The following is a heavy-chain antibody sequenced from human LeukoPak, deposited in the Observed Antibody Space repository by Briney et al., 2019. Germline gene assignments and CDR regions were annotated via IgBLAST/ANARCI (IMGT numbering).Heavy chain of an antibody. CDR3: TTEPPRTGGSDY. Sequence: GGSLRLSCAASGFTFSNAWMSWVRQAPGKGLEWVGRIKSKTDGGTTDYAAPVKGRFTISRDDSKNTLYLQMNSLKTEDTAVCYCTTEPPRTGGSDYWGQGTLVTVSS. CDR2: IKSKTDGGTT. CDR1: GFTFSNAW. V-gene: IGHV3-15*01. J-gene: IGHJ4*02. D-gene: IGHD2-15*01.